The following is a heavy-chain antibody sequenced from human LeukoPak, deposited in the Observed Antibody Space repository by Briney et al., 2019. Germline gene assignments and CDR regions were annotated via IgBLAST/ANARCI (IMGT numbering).Heavy chain of an antibody. CDR2: IYYSGST. D-gene: IGHD3-10*01. V-gene: IGHV4-39*01. CDR3: ARRDYYGSGKYDY. J-gene: IGHJ4*02. CDR1: GGSISSGGYY. Sequence: PSETLSLTCTVSGGSISSGGYYWSWIRQPPGKGLEWIGNIYYSGSTYYNPSLKSRVTISVDTSKNQFSLKLSSVTAADTAVYYCARRDYYGSGKYDYWGQGTLVTVSS.